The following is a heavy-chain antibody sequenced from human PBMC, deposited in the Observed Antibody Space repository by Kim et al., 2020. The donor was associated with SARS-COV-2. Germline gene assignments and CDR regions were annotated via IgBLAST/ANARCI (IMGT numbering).Heavy chain of an antibody. V-gene: IGHV3-7*01. D-gene: IGHD7-27*01. CDR3: ARNWGSHPFDY. J-gene: IGHJ4*02. CDR2: K. Sequence: KYYVDSVKGRFTISRDNAKNSLYLQMNSLRAEDTAVYYCARNWGSHPFDYWGQGTLVTVSS.